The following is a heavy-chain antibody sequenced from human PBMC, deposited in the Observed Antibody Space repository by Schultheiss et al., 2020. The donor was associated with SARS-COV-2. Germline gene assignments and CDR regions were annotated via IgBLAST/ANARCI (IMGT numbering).Heavy chain of an antibody. J-gene: IGHJ4*02. V-gene: IGHV4-31*03. CDR1: GGSISSGGYY. CDR3: ARGHDSSSWYYFDY. Sequence: SETLSLTCTVSGGSISSGGYYWSWIRQHPGKGLEWIGYIYYSGSTYYNPSLKSRVTISVDTSKNQFSLKLSSVTAADTAVYYCARGHDSSSWYYFDYWGQGTLVTVSS. D-gene: IGHD6-13*01. CDR2: IYYSGST.